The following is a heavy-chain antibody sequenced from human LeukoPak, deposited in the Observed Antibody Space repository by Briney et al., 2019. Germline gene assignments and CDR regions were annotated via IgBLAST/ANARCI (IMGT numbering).Heavy chain of an antibody. CDR3: ARGRYSSSSVPLFDY. CDR1: GYTFTGYY. J-gene: IGHJ4*02. CDR2: INPNSGGT. V-gene: IGHV1-2*02. Sequence: GASVKVSCKASGYTFTGYYMHWVRQAPGQGLEGMGWINPNSGGTNYAQKFQGRVTMTRDTSISTAYMELSRLRSDDTAVYYCARGRYSSSSVPLFDYWGQGTLVTVSS. D-gene: IGHD6-6*01.